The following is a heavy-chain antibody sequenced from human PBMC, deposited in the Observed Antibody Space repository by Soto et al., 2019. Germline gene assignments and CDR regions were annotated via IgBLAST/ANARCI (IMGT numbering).Heavy chain of an antibody. CDR1: GGSISSSSYY. CDR3: ARQAETYYDFWSGTYILHGGYYFDY. V-gene: IGHV4-39*01. CDR2: IYYSGST. Sequence: PSETLSLTCTVSGGSISSSSYYWGWIRQPPGKGLEWIGSIYYSGSTYYNPSLKSRVTISVDTSKNQFSLKLSSVTAADTAVYYCARQAETYYDFWSGTYILHGGYYFDYWGQGTLVTVSS. J-gene: IGHJ4*02. D-gene: IGHD3-3*01.